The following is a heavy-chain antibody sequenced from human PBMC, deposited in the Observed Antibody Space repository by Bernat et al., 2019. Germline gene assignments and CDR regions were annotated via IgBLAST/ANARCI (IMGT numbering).Heavy chain of an antibody. CDR3: AILGGNYDGMDV. Sequence: EVQLLESGGGLVQPGGSLRLSCAASGFTFRFSTYVLNCVRQAPGKGLEWVSVVSGGGCTYDAESVKGRFTISRDNSKNTVYLQMNSLRAEDTALFYCAILGGNYDGMDVWGQGTTVSVSS. D-gene: IGHD1-26*01. CDR2: VSGGGCT. CDR1: GFTFRFSTYV. J-gene: IGHJ6*02. V-gene: IGHV3-23*01.